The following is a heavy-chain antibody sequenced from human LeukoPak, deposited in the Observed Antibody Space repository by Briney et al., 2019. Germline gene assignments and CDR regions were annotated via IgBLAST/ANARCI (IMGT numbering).Heavy chain of an antibody. CDR2: IYSGGTT. V-gene: IGHV3-53*01. CDR1: GFTVSSNY. CDR3: ARAPYGDYEGDY. D-gene: IGHD4-17*01. J-gene: IGHJ4*02. Sequence: GGSLRLSCAASGFTVSSNYMSWVRQAPGKGLEWVSVIYSGGTTYYADSVKGRFTISRDNSKNTLYLQMNSLRAEDTAMYYCARAPYGDYEGDYWGQGTLVTASS.